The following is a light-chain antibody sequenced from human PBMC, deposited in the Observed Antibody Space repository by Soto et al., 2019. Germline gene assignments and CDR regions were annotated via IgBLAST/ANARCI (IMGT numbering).Light chain of an antibody. CDR2: KTS. Sequence: DNQMTQSPSTLSASVGDRVTITCRASQSISTSMAWYQQRPGTAPKLLIYKTSTLESGVTSRFSGSGSGTEFTLTISSLHPDDFATYYCQHYNTYSPTFGKGTKVEVK. J-gene: IGKJ1*01. CDR1: QSISTS. CDR3: QHYNTYSPT. V-gene: IGKV1-5*03.